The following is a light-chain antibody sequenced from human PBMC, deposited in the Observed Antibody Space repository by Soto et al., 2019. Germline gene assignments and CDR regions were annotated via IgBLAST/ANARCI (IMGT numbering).Light chain of an antibody. CDR2: AAS. V-gene: IGKV1-6*01. CDR3: LQDYNYPPT. CDR1: QSISSY. J-gene: IGKJ1*01. Sequence: IHMTQSPSTLPASVGDRVTITCRASQSISSYLNWYQQKPGKAPKLLIYAASSLQSGVPSRFSGSGSGTDFTLTISSLQPEDFATYYCLQDYNYPPTFGQGTKVDIK.